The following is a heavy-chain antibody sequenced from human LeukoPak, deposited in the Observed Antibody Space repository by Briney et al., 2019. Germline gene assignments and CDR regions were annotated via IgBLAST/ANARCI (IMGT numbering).Heavy chain of an antibody. J-gene: IGHJ4*02. CDR1: GFTFTSYG. CDR2: IRYDGSNK. D-gene: IGHD3-10*01. Sequence: GGSLRLSCAASGFTFTSYGMHWVRQAPGKGLEWVAVIRYDGSNKNYADHVKGRLTISRDNSKNPVYLQMNSLRAEDKAVYYCAREYGSGFDYWGQGTLVTVSS. CDR3: AREYGSGFDY. V-gene: IGHV3-33*01.